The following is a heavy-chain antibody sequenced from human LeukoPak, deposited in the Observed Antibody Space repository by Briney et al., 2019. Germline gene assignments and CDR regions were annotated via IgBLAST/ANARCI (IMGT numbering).Heavy chain of an antibody. CDR3: ARSLRYCSGTSCYPDDAFDI. Sequence: GWSLRLSCAAAGVTVSTYTMSWVRQAPAKRLEWVSYISSIGNTIYDAYSVKGRFTISRDNAKNSLYLQMNSLRAEDTAVYYCARSLRYCSGTSCYPDDAFDIWGQGTMVTVSS. CDR1: GVTVSTYT. CDR2: ISSIGNTI. V-gene: IGHV3-48*04. D-gene: IGHD2-2*01. J-gene: IGHJ3*02.